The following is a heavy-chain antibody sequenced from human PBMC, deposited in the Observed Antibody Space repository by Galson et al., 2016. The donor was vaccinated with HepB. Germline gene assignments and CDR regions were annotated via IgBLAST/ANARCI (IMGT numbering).Heavy chain of an antibody. J-gene: IGHJ4*02. D-gene: IGHD1-1*01. CDR3: AKERLVRRIFDH. Sequence: SLRLSCAASGFVFSNFGLSWVRQAPGKGLEWVASISTKRTTHYSDSVQGRFTISRDNSNNTLYLQRNDLRAEDTAAYYCAKERLVRRIFDHWGQGTLLTVSS. V-gene: IGHV3-23*01. CDR1: GFVFSNFG. CDR2: ISTKRTT.